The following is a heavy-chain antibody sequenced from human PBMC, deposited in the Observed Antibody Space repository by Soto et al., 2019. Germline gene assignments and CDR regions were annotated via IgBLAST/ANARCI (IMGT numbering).Heavy chain of an antibody. D-gene: IGHD3-10*01. CDR1: GGSFSGYY. CDR2: INHSGST. CDR3: ARQRPRGIGY. V-gene: IGHV4-34*01. J-gene: IGHJ4*02. Sequence: SETLSLTCAVYGGSFSGYYWSWIRQPPGKGLEWIGEINHSGSTNYNPSLKSRVTISVDTSKNQFSLKLSSVTAADTAVYYCARQRPRGIGYWGQGTLVTVSS.